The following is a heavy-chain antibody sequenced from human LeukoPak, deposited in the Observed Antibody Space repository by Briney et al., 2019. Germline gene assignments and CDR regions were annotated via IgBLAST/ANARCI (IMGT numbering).Heavy chain of an antibody. CDR1: GFTVSSNY. CDR3: ARLLVYNSGGEAFDH. Sequence: GGSLRLSCAASGFTVSSNYMAWVRQAPGKGLEWVSVNDGGFTDYTDSVKGRFTISRDNSKNTLYLQMNSLRAEDTAVYYCARLLVYNSGGEAFDHWGQGTLVTVSS. V-gene: IGHV3-66*04. CDR2: NDGGFT. D-gene: IGHD1-20*01. J-gene: IGHJ4*02.